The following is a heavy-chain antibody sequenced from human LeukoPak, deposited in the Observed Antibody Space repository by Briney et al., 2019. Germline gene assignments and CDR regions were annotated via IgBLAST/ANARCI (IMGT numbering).Heavy chain of an antibody. V-gene: IGHV3-30*18. CDR1: GFIFSSYG. Sequence: GGSLRLSCAASGFIFSSYGMHWVRQAPGKGLEWVAVISYDGSNIYYADSVKGRFTISRDNSKNTLYLQMNSLRAEDTAVYYCAKDEGANGYNYLDYWGQGTLVTVSS. CDR2: ISYDGSNI. CDR3: AKDEGANGYNYLDY. J-gene: IGHJ4*02. D-gene: IGHD5-24*01.